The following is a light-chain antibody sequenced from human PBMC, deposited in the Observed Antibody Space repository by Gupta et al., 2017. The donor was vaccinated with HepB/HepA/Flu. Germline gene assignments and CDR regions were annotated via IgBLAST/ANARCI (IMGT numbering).Light chain of an antibody. CDR2: DAS. CDR3: QQYGSSPLT. V-gene: IGKV3D-20*01. J-gene: IGKJ4*01. Sequence: ETVLTKSPDTLSLRLGERATLSCGASERVRSRYLAWYQQKPGLAPRLLMYDASKRATGIPDRFSGSGSGTDFTLTISRLEPEDFAVYYCQQYGSSPLTFGGGTKVEIK. CDR1: ERVRSRY.